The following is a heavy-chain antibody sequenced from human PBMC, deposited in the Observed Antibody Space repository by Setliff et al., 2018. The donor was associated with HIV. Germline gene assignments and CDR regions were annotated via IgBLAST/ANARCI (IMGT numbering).Heavy chain of an antibody. J-gene: IGHJ4*02. CDR2: VFSTGSL. CDR3: ARSFGNSWSGDRPHNYFDP. V-gene: IGHV4-39*02. CDR1: GVSISSSRFY. D-gene: IGHD1-26*01. Sequence: SETLSLTCSVSGVSISSSRFYWAWIRQSPGKGLEWVGSVFSTGSLYYNPSLRGRITISIDASENHFTLRLTSVTAEDTALYFCARSFGNSWSGDRPHNYFDPWGQGTLVTVSS.